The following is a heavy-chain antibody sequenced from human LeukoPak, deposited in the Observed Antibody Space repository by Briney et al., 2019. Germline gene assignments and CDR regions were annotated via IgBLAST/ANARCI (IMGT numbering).Heavy chain of an antibody. CDR1: GGSISSYY. CDR3: ASTYSSGWVFFDY. D-gene: IGHD6-19*01. V-gene: IGHV4-59*01. J-gene: IGHJ4*02. CDR2: TYYSGST. Sequence: SETLSLTCTVSGGSISSYYWSWIRQPPGKGLEWIGYTYYSGSTNYNPSLKSRVTISVDTSKNQFSLKLSSVTAADTAVYYCASTYSSGWVFFDYWGQGTLVTVSS.